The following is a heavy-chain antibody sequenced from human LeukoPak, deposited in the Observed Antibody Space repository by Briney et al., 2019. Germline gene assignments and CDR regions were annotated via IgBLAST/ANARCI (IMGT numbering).Heavy chain of an antibody. CDR3: ARDRSPPSRAIVATEYYFDY. CDR2: ISAYNGNT. V-gene: IGHV1-18*01. J-gene: IGHJ4*02. CDR1: GYTFTSYG. Sequence: ASVKVSCKASGYTFTSYGISWVRQAPGQGLEWMGWISAYNGNTNYAQKLQGRVTMTTDTSASTAYMELRSLRSDDTAVYYCARDRSPPSRAIVATEYYFDYWGQGTLVTVSS. D-gene: IGHD5-12*01.